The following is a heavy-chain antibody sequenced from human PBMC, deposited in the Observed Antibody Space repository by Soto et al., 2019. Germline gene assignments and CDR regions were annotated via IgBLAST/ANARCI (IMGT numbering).Heavy chain of an antibody. D-gene: IGHD3-16*01. CDR2: LDYRGNEK. V-gene: IGHV3-11*01. J-gene: IGHJ6*02. Sequence: QLVESGGDLVKPGGSLRLSCAASGFRFSDYYMSWVRRAPGKGLEWLSYLDYRGNEKYYADSVKGRFTISRDNAANSLYLQMTSLRAEDTAVYYCARDVRAGDHNYYSMDVWGQGTTVTVSS. CDR1: GFRFSDYY. CDR3: ARDVRAGDHNYYSMDV.